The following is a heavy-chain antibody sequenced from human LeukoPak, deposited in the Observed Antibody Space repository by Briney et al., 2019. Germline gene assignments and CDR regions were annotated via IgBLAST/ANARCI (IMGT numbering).Heavy chain of an antibody. Sequence: PSETLSLTCTVSGGSISSSSYYWGWIRQPPGKGLEWIGSIYYSGSTYYNPSLKSRVTISVDTSKNQFSLKLSSVTAADTAVYYCARHPHVAVAGTGGAFDIWGQGTMVTVSS. J-gene: IGHJ3*02. D-gene: IGHD6-19*01. CDR3: ARHPHVAVAGTGGAFDI. CDR1: GGSISSSSYY. CDR2: IYYSGST. V-gene: IGHV4-39*01.